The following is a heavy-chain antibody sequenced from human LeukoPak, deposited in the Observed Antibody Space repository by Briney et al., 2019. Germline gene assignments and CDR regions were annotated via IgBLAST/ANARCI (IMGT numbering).Heavy chain of an antibody. J-gene: IGHJ4*02. D-gene: IGHD6-19*01. Sequence: SETLSLTCTLSGGSISTYYWSWIRQPPGKGLEWIGYIYHSGSTNYNPSLKSRVTISVDTSKNQFSLKLSSVTAADTAVYYCARHSSSGWYYFDYWGQGTLVTVSS. CDR2: IYHSGST. V-gene: IGHV4-59*08. CDR1: GGSISTYY. CDR3: ARHSSSGWYYFDY.